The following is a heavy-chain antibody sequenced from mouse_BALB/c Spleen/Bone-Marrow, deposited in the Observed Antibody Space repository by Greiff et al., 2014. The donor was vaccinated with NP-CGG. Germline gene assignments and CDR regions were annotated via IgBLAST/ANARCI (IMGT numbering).Heavy chain of an antibody. J-gene: IGHJ2*01. CDR3: ARNWYYFDY. V-gene: IGHV5-17*02. CDR2: ISSGSTSI. CDR1: GFTFSNFG. D-gene: IGHD4-1*01. Sequence: VQLKQSGGGIVQSGGSRKLSCAASGFTFSNFGIHWLRQAPEKRLEWVAYISSGSTSIYYADTVKGRFTVSRDNPKNTLFLQMASLRSEDSAVYYCARNWYYFDYWGQGTTLTVSS.